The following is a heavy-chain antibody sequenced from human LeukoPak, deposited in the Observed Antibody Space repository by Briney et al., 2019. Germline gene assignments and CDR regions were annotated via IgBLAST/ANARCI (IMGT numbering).Heavy chain of an antibody. V-gene: IGHV1-69*04. Sequence: SVKVSCKASGGTFSNYSISWVRQAPGQGLEWMGRIIPILNIPNNAQKFQGRVTITADKSTSTAYMELSSLRSEDTAVYYCARDQPRARYFDYWGQGTPVTVSS. CDR1: GGTFSNYS. CDR2: IIPILNIP. D-gene: IGHD1-14*01. J-gene: IGHJ4*02. CDR3: ARDQPRARYFDY.